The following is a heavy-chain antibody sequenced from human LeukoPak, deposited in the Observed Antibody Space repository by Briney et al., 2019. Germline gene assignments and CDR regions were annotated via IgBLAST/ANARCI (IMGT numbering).Heavy chain of an antibody. J-gene: IGHJ4*02. CDR1: GGTFSSYA. CDR3: ARDPGSGWYYFDY. V-gene: IGHV1-69*06. Sequence: ASVKVSCKASGGTFSSYAISWVRQAPGQGLEWMGGIIPIFGTANYAQKFQGRVTITADKSTSTAYMELSSLRSEDTAVYYCARDPGSGWYYFDYWGQGTLVTVSS. D-gene: IGHD6-19*01. CDR2: IIPIFGTA.